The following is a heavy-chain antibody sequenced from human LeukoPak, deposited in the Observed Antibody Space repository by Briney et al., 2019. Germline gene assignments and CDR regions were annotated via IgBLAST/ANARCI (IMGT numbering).Heavy chain of an antibody. Sequence: PGGSLRLSCVASGFTFSIYWMSWVRQAPGKGLEWVANIKQDGSEKHYVDSVKGRFTISRGNAKNSLYLQMNSLRAEDTAVYYCATTITMVRGVRPYYYYYGMDVWGQGTTVTVSS. CDR2: IKQDGSEK. CDR1: GFTFSIYW. V-gene: IGHV3-7*01. D-gene: IGHD3-10*01. J-gene: IGHJ6*02. CDR3: ATTITMVRGVRPYYYYYGMDV.